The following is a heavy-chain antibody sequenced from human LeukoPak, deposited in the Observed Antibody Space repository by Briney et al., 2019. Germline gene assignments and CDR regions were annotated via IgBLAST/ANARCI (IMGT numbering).Heavy chain of an antibody. CDR3: AKVTYGSGTYGAFDY. Sequence: PGGSLRLPCAGSGFTFSSYGMSWVRQAPGKGLEWVSCIRGSGTSTYYADSVKGRFTISRDNSKNTLYLQMNSLRAEDTAVYYCAKVTYGSGTYGAFDYWGQGTLVTVSS. V-gene: IGHV3-23*01. J-gene: IGHJ4*02. CDR2: IRGSGTST. CDR1: GFTFSSYG. D-gene: IGHD3-10*01.